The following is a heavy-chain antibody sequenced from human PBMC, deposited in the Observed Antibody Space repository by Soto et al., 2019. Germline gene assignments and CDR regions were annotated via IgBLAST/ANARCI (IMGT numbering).Heavy chain of an antibody. J-gene: IGHJ6*03. D-gene: IGHD4-4*01. CDR2: IKSKTDGGTT. Sequence: PGESLKISCASSGFTFSNAWLSWVRQAPGKGLEWFGRIKSKTDGGTTDYAAPVKGRFTISRDDSKNTLYLQMNSLKTEDTAVYYCTTSLTSDYSYYYYMDVWGKGTTVTVSS. V-gene: IGHV3-15*01. CDR1: GFTFSNAW. CDR3: TTSLTSDYSYYYYMDV.